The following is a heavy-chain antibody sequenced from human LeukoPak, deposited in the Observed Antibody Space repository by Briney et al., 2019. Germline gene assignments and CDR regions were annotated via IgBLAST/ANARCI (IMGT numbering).Heavy chain of an antibody. CDR1: GFTFDDYA. J-gene: IGHJ4*02. D-gene: IGHD3-9*01. Sequence: GGSLRLSCAASGFTFDDYAMHWVRHAPGKGLEWVSLISWDGGTTYYADSVKGRFTISRDNSKNSLYLQMNSLRAEDTALYYCAKDMTGPTDYWGQGTLVTVSS. CDR3: AKDMTGPTDY. V-gene: IGHV3-43D*03. CDR2: ISWDGGTT.